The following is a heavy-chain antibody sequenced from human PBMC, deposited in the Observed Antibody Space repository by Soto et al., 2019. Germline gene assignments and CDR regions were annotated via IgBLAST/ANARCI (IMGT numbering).Heavy chain of an antibody. CDR2: TIPMFGTP. CDR1: GGTFSKYA. D-gene: IGHD3-22*01. V-gene: IGHV1-69*01. Sequence: QVQLVQSGAEMQQPGASVRVSCKASGGTFSKYAFSWVRQAPGQGLEWLGGTIPMFGTPNYAQKFQGRVAISADESTATVYMEFSSLRSEDTAVYFCARPLRDRNYYYGMAVWGQGTTVTVSS. CDR3: ARPLRDRNYYYGMAV. J-gene: IGHJ6*02.